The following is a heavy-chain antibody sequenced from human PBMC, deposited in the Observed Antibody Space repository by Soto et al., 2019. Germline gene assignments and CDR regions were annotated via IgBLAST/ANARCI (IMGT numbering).Heavy chain of an antibody. CDR2: IVPVFRSA. D-gene: IGHD3-22*01. Sequence: QVQLVQSGAEVRKPGSSVKVSCEASGGTCSTYLISWVRQAPGLGLEWMGGIVPVFRSATYSEKFLGRVTITADEATTTAYMELNSLTSEDTAVYYCGRGRGFYDSVDYWGQGTLVSVSS. CDR1: GGTCSTYL. J-gene: IGHJ4*02. V-gene: IGHV1-69*01. CDR3: GRGRGFYDSVDY.